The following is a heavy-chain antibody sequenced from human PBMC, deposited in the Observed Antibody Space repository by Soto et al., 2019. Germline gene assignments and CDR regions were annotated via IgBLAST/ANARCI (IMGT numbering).Heavy chain of an antibody. V-gene: IGHV3-7*05. CDR2: IKQDGSQK. CDR1: GFSFSSNA. J-gene: IGHJ4*02. CDR3: ARPIATAGAYYFDY. D-gene: IGHD6-13*01. Sequence: GGSLRLSCAASGFSFSSNAMSWVRQAPGKGLEWVANIKQDGSQKYYVDSVKGRFTISRDNAQNSLYLQMHSLRAEDTAVYYCARPIATAGAYYFDYWGSGSLVTVSS.